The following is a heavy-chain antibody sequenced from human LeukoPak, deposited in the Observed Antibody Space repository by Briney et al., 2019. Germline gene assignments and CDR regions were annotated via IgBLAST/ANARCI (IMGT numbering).Heavy chain of an antibody. CDR1: GFTFSTYS. J-gene: IGHJ4*02. D-gene: IGHD3-3*01. CDR3: ARDRGITIFGVVTHYFDY. V-gene: IGHV3-48*04. CDR2: ISTSSTTI. Sequence: GGSLRLSCAASGFTFSTYSMNWVRQAPGKGLEWISHISTSSTTIYYADSVKGRFTISRDNAKNSLYLQMNSLRAEDTAVYYCARDRGITIFGVVTHYFDYWGQGTLVTVSS.